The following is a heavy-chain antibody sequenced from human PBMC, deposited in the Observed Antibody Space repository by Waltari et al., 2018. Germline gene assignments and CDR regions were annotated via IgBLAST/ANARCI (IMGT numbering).Heavy chain of an antibody. CDR1: GFTFDDYT. CDR3: AKDGLQNYGMDV. Sequence: EVQLVESGGVVVQPGGSLRLSCAASGFTFDDYTMPWVRQAPGKGLEWVSLISWDGGSTYYADSVKGRFTISRDNSKNSLYLQMNSLRTEDTALYYCAKDGLQNYGMDVWGQGTTVTVSS. D-gene: IGHD1-1*01. V-gene: IGHV3-43*01. CDR2: ISWDGGST. J-gene: IGHJ6*02.